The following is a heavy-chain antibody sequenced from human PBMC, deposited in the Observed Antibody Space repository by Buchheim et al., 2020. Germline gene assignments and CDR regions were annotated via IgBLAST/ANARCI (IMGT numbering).Heavy chain of an antibody. CDR2: ISYEETNK. V-gene: IGHV3-30-3*01. D-gene: IGHD2-15*01. CDR3: ARDEYCSGPICRFGMDV. CDR1: GFTFSNYA. Sequence: QVQLVESGGGVVQPGRSLRLSCAASGFTFSNYAMHWVRQAPGKGLEWVAFISYEETNKYYADSVKGRFTISRANSKNKMYLQMNTLRPEDTAVYYCARDEYCSGPICRFGMDVWGQGTT. J-gene: IGHJ6*02.